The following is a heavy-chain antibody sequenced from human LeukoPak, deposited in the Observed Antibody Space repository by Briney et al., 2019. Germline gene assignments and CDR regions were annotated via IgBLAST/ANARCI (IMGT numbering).Heavy chain of an antibody. CDR1: GGSISSYY. Sequence: SETLSLTCTVSGGSISSYYWSWIRQPPGKGLEWIGYIYYSGSTNYNPSLKSRVTISVDTSKNQFSLKLSSVTAADTAVYYCARSYSSSWKEPEWFDPWGQGTLVTVSS. D-gene: IGHD6-13*01. CDR3: ARSYSSSWKEPEWFDP. CDR2: IYYSGST. V-gene: IGHV4-59*01. J-gene: IGHJ5*02.